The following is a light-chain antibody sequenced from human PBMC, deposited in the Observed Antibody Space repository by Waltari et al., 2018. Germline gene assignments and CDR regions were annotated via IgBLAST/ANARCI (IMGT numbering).Light chain of an antibody. Sequence: QSALTQHAFVYGSPGQSITISCTGTTTDLGGYNYVSWYQPHPGEAPKLMIYDVTKRPSGASNRFSGSKSGNTASLTISGLQAEDEADYYCSSYTTSSTLGVFGGGTKVTVL. V-gene: IGLV2-14*03. CDR3: SSYTTSSTLGV. J-gene: IGLJ3*02. CDR2: DVT. CDR1: TTDLGGYNY.